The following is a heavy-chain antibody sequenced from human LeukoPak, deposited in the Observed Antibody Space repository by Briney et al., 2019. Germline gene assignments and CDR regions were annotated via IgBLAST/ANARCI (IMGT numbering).Heavy chain of an antibody. J-gene: IGHJ5*02. CDR2: INHSGST. CDR1: GGSFSGYY. V-gene: IGHV4-34*01. D-gene: IGHD6-19*01. CDR3: ARGTKDSSGCYSNNWFDP. Sequence: SETLSLTCAVYGGSFSGYYWSWIRQPPGKGLEWIGEINHSGSTNYNPSLKSRVTISVDTSKNQFSLKLSSVTAADTAVYYCARGTKDSSGCYSNNWFDPWGQGTLVTVSS.